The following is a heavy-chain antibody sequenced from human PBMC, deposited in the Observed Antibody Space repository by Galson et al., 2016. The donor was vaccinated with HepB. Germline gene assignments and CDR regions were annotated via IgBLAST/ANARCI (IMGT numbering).Heavy chain of an antibody. D-gene: IGHD6-19*01. CDR1: AFTFSNYG. J-gene: IGHJ4*02. CDR2: IWTDGSNK. Sequence: SLRLSCAASAFTFSNYGMHWVRQAPGKGLEWVAGIWTDGSNKYYGDSVKGRFTISRDNSKNTLYLQMNSLRAEDTAVYYCGKSKGGVWSYYFDYWGQGTLVTVSS. CDR3: GKSKGGVWSYYFDY. V-gene: IGHV3-33*06.